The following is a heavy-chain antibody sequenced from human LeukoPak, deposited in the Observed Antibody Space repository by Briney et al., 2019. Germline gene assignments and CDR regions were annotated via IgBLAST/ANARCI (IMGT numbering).Heavy chain of an antibody. V-gene: IGHV1-2*02. CDR3: AGRPDTSMVAIFDY. CDR1: GGNFSIDG. J-gene: IGHJ4*02. Sequence: ASVKVSCKASGGNFSIDGISWVRQAPGQGLEWMGWINPSSGGTNYAQKFQGRVTMTGDTSISTAYMELSSLSFDDTAVYFCAGRPDTSMVAIFDYWGQGTLVTISS. D-gene: IGHD5-18*01. CDR2: INPSSGGT.